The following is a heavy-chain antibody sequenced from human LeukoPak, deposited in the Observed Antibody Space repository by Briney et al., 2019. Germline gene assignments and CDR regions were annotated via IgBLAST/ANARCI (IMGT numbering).Heavy chain of an antibody. CDR3: ARQRQDSCGLPFDY. D-gene: IGHD6-19*01. CDR2: IYPDDSDT. J-gene: IGHJ4*02. V-gene: IGHV5-51*01. CDR1: GYSFTSYW. Sequence: GESLKISCKGSGYSFTSYWIACVRQMPGKGLEWMRVIYPDDSDTRFSPSFRGQVTISADKSIRTAYLQWTSLKASDTAVYYCARQRQDSCGLPFDYWGQGTLVTVSS.